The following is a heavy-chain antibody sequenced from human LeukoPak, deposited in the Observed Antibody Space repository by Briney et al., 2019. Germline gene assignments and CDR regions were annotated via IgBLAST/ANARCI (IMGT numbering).Heavy chain of an antibody. J-gene: IGHJ4*02. V-gene: IGHV3-74*01. CDR3: ARAGIAAAGTKGGLDY. CDR2: TNDDGSST. CDR1: GFTFSSYW. Sequence: GGSLRLSCAASGFTFSSYWVHWDRQAPGKGLVWVSRTNDDGSSTLYADSVKGRFTISRDNAKNTLYLQMDSLRAEDTAVYYCARAGIAAAGTKGGLDYWGQGTLVTVSS. D-gene: IGHD6-13*01.